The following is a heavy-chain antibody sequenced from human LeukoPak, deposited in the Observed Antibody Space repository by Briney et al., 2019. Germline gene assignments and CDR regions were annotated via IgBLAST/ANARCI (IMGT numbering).Heavy chain of an antibody. D-gene: IGHD2-15*01. CDR2: INPNSGGT. CDR3: ARDRDSDLDY. V-gene: IGHV1-2*02. Sequence: ASVKVSCKASGYTFTSYGISWVRQAPGQGLEWMGWINPNSGGTNYAQKFQGRVTMTRDTSISTAYMELSRLRSDDTAVYYCARDRDSDLDYWGQGTLVTVSS. J-gene: IGHJ4*02. CDR1: GYTFTSYG.